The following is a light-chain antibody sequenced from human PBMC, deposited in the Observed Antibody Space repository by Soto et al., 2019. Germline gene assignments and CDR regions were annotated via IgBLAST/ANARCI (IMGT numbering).Light chain of an antibody. Sequence: QSALTQPASVSGSPGQSITISGTGTSSDVGVYNYVSWYQQHPGKAPKLMIYEVRNRPSGVSNRFSGSKSGNTASLTISGLQAEDEADYYCSSYTTSRTGVFGGGTKLTVL. V-gene: IGLV2-14*03. CDR2: EVR. CDR3: SSYTTSRTGV. J-gene: IGLJ3*02. CDR1: SSDVGVYNY.